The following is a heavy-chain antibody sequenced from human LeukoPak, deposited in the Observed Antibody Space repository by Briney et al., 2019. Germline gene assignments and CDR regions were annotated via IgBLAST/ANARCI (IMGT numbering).Heavy chain of an antibody. Sequence: GGSLRLSCAASGFTFDDYAMHWVRQAPGKGLEWVSLISWDGGSTYYADSVKGRFTISRDNSKNSLYLQMNSLRAEDTALYYCAKGSESGPYYYYGMDVWGQGTTVTVSS. D-gene: IGHD3-3*01. V-gene: IGHV3-43D*03. J-gene: IGHJ6*02. CDR1: GFTFDDYA. CDR2: ISWDGGST. CDR3: AKGSESGPYYYYGMDV.